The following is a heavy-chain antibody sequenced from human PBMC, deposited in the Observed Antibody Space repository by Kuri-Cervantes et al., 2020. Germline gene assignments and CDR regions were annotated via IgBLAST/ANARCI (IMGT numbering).Heavy chain of an antibody. CDR1: GFTFSSYG. CDR2: ISYDGSNK. V-gene: IGHV3-30*18. CDR3: AKEGGVAGTFNY. D-gene: IGHD6-19*01. Sequence: GGSLRLSCAASGFTFSSYGMHWVRQAPGKGLEWVAVISYDGSNKYYADSVKGRFTISRDNAKNSLYLQMNSLRAEDTALYYCAKEGGVAGTFNYWGQGTLVTVSS. J-gene: IGHJ4*02.